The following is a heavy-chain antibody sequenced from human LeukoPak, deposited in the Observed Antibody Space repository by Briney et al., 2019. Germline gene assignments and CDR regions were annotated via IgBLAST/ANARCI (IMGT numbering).Heavy chain of an antibody. CDR3: ARSPGYCSSTSCRNNWFDP. CDR1: GWSFSKDK. Sequence: GESLNLSCKCSGWSFSKDKILLVLDMPGPGVECRGHTSHAHSDTRYSPSFQGQVTISADKSISTAYLQWSSLKASDTAMYYCARSPGYCSSTSCRNNWFDPWGQGTLVTVSS. V-gene: IGHV5-51*01. D-gene: IGHD2-2*01. CDR2: TSHAHSDT. J-gene: IGHJ5*02.